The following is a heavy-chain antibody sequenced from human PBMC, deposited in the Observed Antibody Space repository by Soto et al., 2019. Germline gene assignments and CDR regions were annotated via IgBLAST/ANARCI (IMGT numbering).Heavy chain of an antibody. D-gene: IGHD3-10*01. V-gene: IGHV4-31*03. CDR3: GRDTMVRGAGWDYYYMDV. CDR1: GGSISSGDYY. J-gene: IGHJ6*03. CDR2: IYYSGST. Sequence: PSETLSLTCTVSGGSISSGDYYWSWIRQHPGKGLEWIGYIYYSGSTYYNPSLKSRVTISVDTSKNQFSLKLGSVTAADTAVYYCGRDTMVRGAGWDYYYMDVWGKGTTVTVSS.